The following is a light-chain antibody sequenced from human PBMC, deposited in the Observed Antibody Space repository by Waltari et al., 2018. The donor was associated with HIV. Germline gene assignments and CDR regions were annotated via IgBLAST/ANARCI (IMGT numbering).Light chain of an antibody. Sequence: QSALTQPPSASGSPGQTVSISCTGTSRDVGGFDYVSWYQQHPGKTPILIIYEVNKRPSGVLDRFFGFRSGSTASLTVYGLQAEDESDYYCSSYGGINNGVFGGGTKLTVL. CDR2: EVN. J-gene: IGLJ3*02. CDR3: SSYGGINNGV. V-gene: IGLV2-8*01. CDR1: SRDVGGFDY.